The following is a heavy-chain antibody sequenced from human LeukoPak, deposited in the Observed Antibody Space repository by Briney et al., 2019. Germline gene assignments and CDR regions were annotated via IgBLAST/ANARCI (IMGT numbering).Heavy chain of an antibody. D-gene: IGHD3-9*01. V-gene: IGHV4-59*01. CDR2: IYYSGST. CDR3: ASGSYDILTGYQYYFDY. Sequence: SETLSLTCTVSGGSISSYYWSWIRQPPGKGLEWIGHIYYSGSTNYNPSLKSRVTISVDTSKNQFSLKLSSVTAADTAVYYCASGSYDILTGYQYYFDYWGQGTLVTVSS. J-gene: IGHJ4*02. CDR1: GGSISSYY.